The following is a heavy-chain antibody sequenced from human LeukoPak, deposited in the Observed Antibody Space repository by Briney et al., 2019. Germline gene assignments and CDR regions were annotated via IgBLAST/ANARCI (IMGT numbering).Heavy chain of an antibody. V-gene: IGHV3-21*01. Sequence: GGSLRLSCAASGFTFSSYSMNWVRQAPGKGLEWVSSISSSSSYIYYADSVKGRFAISRDNAKNSLYLQMNSLRAEDTAVYYCARAAAAGTFDYWGQGTLVTVSS. CDR1: GFTFSSYS. D-gene: IGHD6-13*01. CDR2: ISSSSSYI. CDR3: ARAAAAGTFDY. J-gene: IGHJ4*02.